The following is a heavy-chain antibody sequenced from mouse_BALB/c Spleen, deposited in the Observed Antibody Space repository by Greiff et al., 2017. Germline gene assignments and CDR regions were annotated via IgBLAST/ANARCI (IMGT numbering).Heavy chain of an antibody. V-gene: IGHV6-6*02. Sequence: EVKLVESGGGLVQPGGSMKLSCVASGFTFSNYWMNWVRQSPEKGLEWVAEIRLKSNNYATHYAESVKGRFTISRDDSKSSVYLQMNNLRAEDTGIYYCTKEYGNYYWYFDVWGAGTTVTVSS. CDR1: GFTFSNYW. CDR2: IRLKSNNYAT. CDR3: TKEYGNYYWYFDV. D-gene: IGHD2-10*02. J-gene: IGHJ1*01.